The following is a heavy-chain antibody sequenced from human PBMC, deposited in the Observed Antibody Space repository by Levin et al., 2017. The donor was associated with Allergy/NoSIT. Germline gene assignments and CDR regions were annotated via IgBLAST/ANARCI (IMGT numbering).Heavy chain of an antibody. V-gene: IGHV3-9*01. CDR2: ISWNSGSI. J-gene: IGHJ4*02. Sequence: GGSLRLSCAASGFTFDDYAMHWVRQAPGKGLEWVSGISWNSGSIGYADSVKGRFTISRDNAKNSLYLQMNSLRAEDTALYYCAKARFPWAYYFDYWGQGTLVTVSS. CDR3: AKARFPWAYYFDY. CDR1: GFTFDDYA. D-gene: IGHD1-26*01.